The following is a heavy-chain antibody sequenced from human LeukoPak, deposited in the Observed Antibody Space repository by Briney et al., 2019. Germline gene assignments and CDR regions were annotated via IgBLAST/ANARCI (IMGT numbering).Heavy chain of an antibody. Sequence: PGGSLRLSCAVSGFTFKNYWMTWVRQAPGKGLEWVAVISSDGTHKYYADSVQGRFTISRDHSKNTPYLQMNSLRDEDTAVYYCAKDGGGDCYFHYWGQGALVTVSS. V-gene: IGHV3-30*18. CDR2: ISSDGTHK. CDR1: GFTFKNYW. D-gene: IGHD2-21*02. CDR3: AKDGGGDCYFHY. J-gene: IGHJ4*02.